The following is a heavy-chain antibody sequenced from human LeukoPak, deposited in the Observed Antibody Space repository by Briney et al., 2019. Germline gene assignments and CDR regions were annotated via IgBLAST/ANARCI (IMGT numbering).Heavy chain of an antibody. Sequence: PGGSLRLSCAASGFTFSSYAMSWIRQAPGKGLEWVSAISGSGGSTYYADSVKGRFTISRDNSKNTLYLQMNSLRAEDTAVYYCATVRSGVLRFLEWLPPDYYYYYGMDVWGQGTTVTVSS. V-gene: IGHV3-23*01. CDR2: ISGSGGST. CDR3: ATVRSGVLRFLEWLPPDYYYYYGMDV. D-gene: IGHD3-3*01. CDR1: GFTFSSYA. J-gene: IGHJ6*02.